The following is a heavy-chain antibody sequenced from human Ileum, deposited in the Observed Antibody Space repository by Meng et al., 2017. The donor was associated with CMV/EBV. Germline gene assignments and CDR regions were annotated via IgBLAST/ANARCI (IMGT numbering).Heavy chain of an antibody. D-gene: IGHD1-26*01. CDR3: ARGIVGALGGRGFADY. J-gene: IGHJ4*02. V-gene: IGHV3-74*01. CDR1: GFTFSSYW. Sequence: GESLKISCAASGFTFSSYWMHWVRQAPGKGLVWVSRINSDGSSTSYADSVKGRFTISRDNAKNSLYLQMNSLRAEDTAVYYCARGIVGALGGRGFADYWGQGTLVTVSS. CDR2: INSDGSST.